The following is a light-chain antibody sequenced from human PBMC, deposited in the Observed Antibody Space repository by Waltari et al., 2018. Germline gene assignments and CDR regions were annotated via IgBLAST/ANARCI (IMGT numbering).Light chain of an antibody. CDR1: SSNIGGIY. CDR3: ATWDDSLSGYV. J-gene: IGLJ1*01. V-gene: IGLV1-47*01. CDR2: KDS. Sequence: QSVLTQPPSASGTPVQRVTISCSGSSSNIGGIYVFSFHQLPGTAPKVLIYKDSQRPSGVPDRFSGSKSGTSASLAISGLRSEDEADYYCATWDDSLSGYVFGSGTKVTVL.